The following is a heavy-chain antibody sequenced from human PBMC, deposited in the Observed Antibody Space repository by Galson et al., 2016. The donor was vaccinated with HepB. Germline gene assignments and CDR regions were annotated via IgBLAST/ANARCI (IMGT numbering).Heavy chain of an antibody. CDR2: TSYSGTT. Sequence: TLSLTCSVSSGSITSGDYYWSWIRQSPGKGLEWIGFTSYSGTTHYTPSLKSRVAISVDTSKNQLSLNLSSVTAADTAVYYCARSPDYDFWSGPAPPGFDLWGQGTQVTVSS. CDR1: SGSITSGDYY. J-gene: IGHJ5*02. D-gene: IGHD3-3*01. CDR3: ARSPDYDFWSGPAPPGFDL. V-gene: IGHV4-30-4*01.